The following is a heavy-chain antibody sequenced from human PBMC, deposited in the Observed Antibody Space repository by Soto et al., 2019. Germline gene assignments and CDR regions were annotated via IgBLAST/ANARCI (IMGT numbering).Heavy chain of an antibody. V-gene: IGHV3-7*03. CDR3: ASYYVWGSYRVAAFDI. CDR1: GFTFSSYW. Sequence: GVSLRLSCAASGFTFSSYWMSWVRQAPGKGLEWVANIKQDGSEKYYVDSVKGRFTISRDNAKNSLYLQMNSLRAEDTAVYYCASYYVWGSYRVAAFDIWGQGTMVTVSS. J-gene: IGHJ3*02. D-gene: IGHD3-16*02. CDR2: IKQDGSEK.